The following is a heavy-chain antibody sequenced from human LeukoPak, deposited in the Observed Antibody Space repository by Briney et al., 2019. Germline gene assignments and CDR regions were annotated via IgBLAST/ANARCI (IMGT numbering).Heavy chain of an antibody. CDR2: IYRGGDT. Sequence: GGSLRLSCAASGFNVSGNYMSWVRQAPEKGLEWVSVIYRGGDTYYADSVKGRFTVSRDISKNTLYLQMNSLRAEDTAVYYCASISNWGQGILVTVSS. CDR1: GFNVSGNY. V-gene: IGHV3-53*01. J-gene: IGHJ4*02. CDR3: ASISN.